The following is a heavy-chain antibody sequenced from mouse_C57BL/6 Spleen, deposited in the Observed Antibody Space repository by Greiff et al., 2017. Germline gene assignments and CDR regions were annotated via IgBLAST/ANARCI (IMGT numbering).Heavy chain of an antibody. Sequence: EVKLMESGGGLVKPGGSLKLSCAASGFTFSDYGMHWVRQAPEKGLEWVAYISSGSSTIYYADTVKGRFTISRDNAKNTLFLQMTSLRSEDTAMYYGARGSNYAMDYWGQGTSVTVSS. D-gene: IGHD5-1*01. CDR1: GFTFSDYG. J-gene: IGHJ4*01. CDR2: ISSGSSTI. CDR3: ARGSNYAMDY. V-gene: IGHV5-17*01.